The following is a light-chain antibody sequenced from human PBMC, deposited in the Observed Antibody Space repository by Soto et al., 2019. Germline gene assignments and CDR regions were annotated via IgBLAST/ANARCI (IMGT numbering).Light chain of an antibody. V-gene: IGKV1-5*03. CDR2: KAS. CDR3: QQYDFYWT. Sequence: DIQMTQSPSTLSASVGDRVTITCRASQSIGSGLAWYQQKPGKAPKLLIYKASTLESGVPLRFSGSGSGTEFTLTIPSLQPDDFATYYCQQYDFYWTFGQGPKVEIK. CDR1: QSIGSG. J-gene: IGKJ1*01.